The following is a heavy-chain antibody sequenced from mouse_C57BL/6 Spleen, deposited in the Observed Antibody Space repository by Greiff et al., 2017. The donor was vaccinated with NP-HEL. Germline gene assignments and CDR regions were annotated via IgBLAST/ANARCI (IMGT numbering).Heavy chain of an antibody. Sequence: QVQLQQPGAELVMPGASVKLSCKASGYTFTSYWMHWVKQRPGQGLEWIGEIDPSDSYTNYNQKFKGKSKLTVDKSSSTAYMQLSSLTSEDSAVYYCARRGDGYYAWFAYWGQGTLVTVSA. CDR1: GYTFTSYW. V-gene: IGHV1-69*01. CDR2: IDPSDSYT. D-gene: IGHD2-3*01. CDR3: ARRGDGYYAWFAY. J-gene: IGHJ3*01.